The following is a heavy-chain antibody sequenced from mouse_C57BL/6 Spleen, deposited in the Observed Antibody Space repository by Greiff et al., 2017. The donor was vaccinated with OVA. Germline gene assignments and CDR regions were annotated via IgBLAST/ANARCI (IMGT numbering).Heavy chain of an antibody. CDR3: ARGEDYYGSSYFDY. D-gene: IGHD1-1*01. J-gene: IGHJ2*01. CDR1: GYAFSSYW. V-gene: IGHV1-80*01. Sequence: QVQLQQSGAELVKPGASVKISCKASGYAFSSYWMNWVKQRPGKGLEWIGQIYPGDGDTNYNGKFKGKATLTADKSSSTAYMQLSSLTSEDSAVYFCARGEDYYGSSYFDYWGQGTTLTVSS. CDR2: IYPGDGDT.